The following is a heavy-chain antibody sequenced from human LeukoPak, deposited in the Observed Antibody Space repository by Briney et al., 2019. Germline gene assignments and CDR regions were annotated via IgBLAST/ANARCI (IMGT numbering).Heavy chain of an antibody. Sequence: PGGSLRLSCAASGFTFSSYAMNWVRQAPGKGLEWVSAISGSGGSTYYADSVKGRFTISRDNSKNTLYLQMNSLRAEDTAVYYCAIGVVGATLPIDQNDAFDIWGQGTMVTVSS. J-gene: IGHJ3*02. V-gene: IGHV3-23*01. CDR2: ISGSGGST. CDR1: GFTFSSYA. CDR3: AIGVVGATLPIDQNDAFDI. D-gene: IGHD1-26*01.